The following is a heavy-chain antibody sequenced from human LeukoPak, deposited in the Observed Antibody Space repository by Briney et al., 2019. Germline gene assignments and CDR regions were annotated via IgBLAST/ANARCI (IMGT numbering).Heavy chain of an antibody. CDR1: GGTFSSYA. V-gene: IGHV1-69*05. Sequence: ASVKVSCKASGGTFSSYAISWVRQAPGQGLEWMGGIIPIFGTANYARKFQGRVTITTDESASTAYMELSSLRSEDTAVYYCARDYYGSGSYYNSAYYYGMDVWGQGTTVTVSS. CDR3: ARDYYGSGSYYNSAYYYGMDV. CDR2: IIPIFGTA. J-gene: IGHJ6*02. D-gene: IGHD3-10*01.